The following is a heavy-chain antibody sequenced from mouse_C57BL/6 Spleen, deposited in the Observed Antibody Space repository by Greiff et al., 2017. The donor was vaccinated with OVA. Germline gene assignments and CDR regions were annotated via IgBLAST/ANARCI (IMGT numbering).Heavy chain of an antibody. Sequence: QVQLKQSGAELVRPGTSVKVSCKASGYAFTNYLIEWVKQRPGQGLEWIGVINPGSGGTNYNEKFKGKATLTADKSSSTAYMQLSSLTSEDSAVYFCARFYYGNYIFDYWGQGTTLTVSS. CDR1: GYAFTNYL. CDR3: ARFYYGNYIFDY. J-gene: IGHJ2*01. CDR2: INPGSGGT. D-gene: IGHD2-1*01. V-gene: IGHV1-54*01.